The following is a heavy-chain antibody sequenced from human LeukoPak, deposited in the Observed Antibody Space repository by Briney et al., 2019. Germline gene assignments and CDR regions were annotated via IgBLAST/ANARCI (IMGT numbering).Heavy chain of an antibody. CDR1: GGSISSYY. CDR3: ARGGGYYYTPRALFDY. Sequence: SETLSLTCTVSGGSISSYYWSWIRQPPGKGLEWIGYIYYSGSTNYNPSLKSRVTISVDTSKNQFSLKLSSVTAADTAVYYCARGGGYYYTPRALFDYWGQGTLVTVSS. CDR2: IYYSGST. J-gene: IGHJ4*02. V-gene: IGHV4-59*12. D-gene: IGHD3-22*01.